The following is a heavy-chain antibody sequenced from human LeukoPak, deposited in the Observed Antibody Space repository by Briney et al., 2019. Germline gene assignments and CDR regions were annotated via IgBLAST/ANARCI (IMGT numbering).Heavy chain of an antibody. J-gene: IGHJ4*02. D-gene: IGHD3-9*01. Sequence: PGGSLRLSCAGSGFSFSTYVLSWVRQAPGRGLEWVSSLSHSGGSAYYTDSVKGRFTISRDNSKNTLYLHMNSLGVGDTAVYFCAKLGFLTGSFDSWGQGTLVSVSS. V-gene: IGHV3-23*01. CDR1: GFSFSTYV. CDR3: AKLGFLTGSFDS. CDR2: LSHSGGSA.